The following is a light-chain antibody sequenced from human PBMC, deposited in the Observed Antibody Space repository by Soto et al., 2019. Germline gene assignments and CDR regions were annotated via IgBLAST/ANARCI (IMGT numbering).Light chain of an antibody. CDR2: EVS. CDR1: NSDVGGYNY. CDR3: SSYTSSSTLVV. V-gene: IGLV2-14*01. Sequence: QSALTQPASVSGSPGQSITISCTGTNSDVGGYNYVSWYQQHPGKAPKLMIYEVSNRPSGVSNRFSGSKSGNTASLTISGRQAEDEADYYCSSYTSSSTLVVFGGGTKLTVL. J-gene: IGLJ2*01.